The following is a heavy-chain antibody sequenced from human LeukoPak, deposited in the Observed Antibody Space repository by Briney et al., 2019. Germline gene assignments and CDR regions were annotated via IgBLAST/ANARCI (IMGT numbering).Heavy chain of an antibody. V-gene: IGHV1-24*01. CDR2: FDPEDGET. D-gene: IGHD2-15*01. Sequence: GASVKVSCKASGYTFTSYGISWVRQAPGQGLEWMGGFDPEDGETIYAQKFQGRVTMTEDTSTDTAYMELSSLRSEDTAVYYCARVVVAATRGYYFDYWGQGTLVTVSS. J-gene: IGHJ4*02. CDR1: GYTFTSYG. CDR3: ARVVVAATRGYYFDY.